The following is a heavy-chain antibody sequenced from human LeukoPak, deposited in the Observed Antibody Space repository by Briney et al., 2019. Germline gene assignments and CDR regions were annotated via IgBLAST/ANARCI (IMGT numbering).Heavy chain of an antibody. D-gene: IGHD3-3*02. CDR2: INPNSGGT. J-gene: IGHJ4*02. Sequence: GASVKVSCKASGYTFTGYYMHWVRQAPGQGLEWMGWINPNSGGTNYAQKFQGRVTMTRDTSISTAYMELSRLRSDDTAVYYCARDLVNIFGVVTPDDYFDYWGQGTLVTVSS. CDR3: ARDLVNIFGVVTPDDYFDY. V-gene: IGHV1-2*02. CDR1: GYTFTGYY.